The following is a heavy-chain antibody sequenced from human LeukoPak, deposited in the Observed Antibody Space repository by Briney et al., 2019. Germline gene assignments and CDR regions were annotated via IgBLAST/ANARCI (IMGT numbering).Heavy chain of an antibody. CDR1: GFPFHDYG. V-gene: IGHV3-9*01. D-gene: IGHD3-16*02. J-gene: IGHJ4*02. CDR3: TRASPPFGGVIAPSYYFDY. Sequence: GRSLRLSCAASGFPFHDYGMHWVRQAPGKGLEWVSGISWNSGHIGYADSVKGRFTISRDNAKNSLYLQMNSLRAEDTALYYCTRASPPFGGVIAPSYYFDYWGQGTLVTVSS. CDR2: ISWNSGHI.